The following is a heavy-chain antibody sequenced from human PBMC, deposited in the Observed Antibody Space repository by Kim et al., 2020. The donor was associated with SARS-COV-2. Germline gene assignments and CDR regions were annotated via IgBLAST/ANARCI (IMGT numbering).Heavy chain of an antibody. Sequence: GGSLRLSCAASGFTFSSYGMHWVRQAPGKGLEWVAVISYDGSNKYYADSVKGRFTISRDNSKNTLYLQMNSLRAEDTAVYYCAKPGKLYSSGWYYFDYWGQGTLVTVSS. V-gene: IGHV3-30*18. CDR3: AKPGKLYSSGWYYFDY. J-gene: IGHJ4*02. CDR1: GFTFSSYG. CDR2: ISYDGSNK. D-gene: IGHD6-19*01.